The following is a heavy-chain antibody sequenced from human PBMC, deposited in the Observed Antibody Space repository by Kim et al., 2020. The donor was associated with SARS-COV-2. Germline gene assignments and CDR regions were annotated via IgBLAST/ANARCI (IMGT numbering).Heavy chain of an antibody. CDR2: ISGSGGST. J-gene: IGHJ1*01. Sequence: GGSLRLSCAASGFTFSSYAMSWVRQAPGKGLEWVSAISGSGGSTYYADSVKGRFTISRDNSKNTLYLQMNSLRAEDTAVYYCATEDSSGYYQVQAEYFQHWGQGTLVTVSS. CDR1: GFTFSSYA. D-gene: IGHD3-22*01. CDR3: ATEDSSGYYQVQAEYFQH. V-gene: IGHV3-23*01.